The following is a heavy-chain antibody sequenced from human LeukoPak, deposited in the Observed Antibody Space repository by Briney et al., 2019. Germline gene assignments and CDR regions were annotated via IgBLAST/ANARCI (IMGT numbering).Heavy chain of an antibody. CDR1: GYTFTSYD. D-gene: IGHD5-18*01. CDR3: ATRGYSYGYYFDY. Sequence: ASVKVSCKASGYTFTSYDINWVRQATGQGLEWMGWMNPNSGNTGYAQKFQGRVTMTRNTSISTAYMELSSLRSEDTAVYYCATRGYSYGYYFDYWGQGTLVTVSS. J-gene: IGHJ4*02. V-gene: IGHV1-8*01. CDR2: MNPNSGNT.